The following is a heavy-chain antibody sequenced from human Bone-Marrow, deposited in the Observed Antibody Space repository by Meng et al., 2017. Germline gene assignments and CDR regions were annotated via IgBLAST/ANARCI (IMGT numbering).Heavy chain of an antibody. J-gene: IGHJ4*02. CDR2: IIPIFGTA. CDR3: ARLYYDNRIFDH. D-gene: IGHD3-22*01. CDR1: GGTFSSYA. Sequence: SVKVSCKASGGTFSSYAISWVRQAPGQGLEWMGGIIPIFGTANYAQKFQGRVTITTDESTSTAYMELSSLRSEDTAVYYCARLYYDNRIFDHWGQGTLVTVSS. V-gene: IGHV1-69*05.